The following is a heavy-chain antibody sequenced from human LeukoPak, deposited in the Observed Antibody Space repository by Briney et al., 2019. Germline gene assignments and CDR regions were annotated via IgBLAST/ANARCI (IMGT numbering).Heavy chain of an antibody. J-gene: IGHJ4*02. CDR2: IWSDGSNK. V-gene: IGHV3-33*01. CDR3: ARDKGVRFLDY. D-gene: IGHD4-17*01. CDR1: GLTFSNSG. Sequence: LTFGSSGLTFSNSGMHWVRQAPGKGLGWVAMIWSDGSNKYYADSVKGRFTISRDNSKNTLYLQMNSLRAEDTAVYYCARDKGVRFLDYWGQGTLVTVSS.